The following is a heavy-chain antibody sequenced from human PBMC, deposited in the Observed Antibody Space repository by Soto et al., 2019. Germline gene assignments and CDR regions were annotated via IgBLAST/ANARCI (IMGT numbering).Heavy chain of an antibody. CDR2: IIPIFGPA. J-gene: IGHJ2*01. D-gene: IGHD6-13*01. V-gene: IGHV1-69*01. CDR3: ARVPLRGAAAARYFDL. Sequence: QVQLVQSGAEVKKPGSSVKVSCKASGGTFSSYAISWVRQAPGQGLEWMGGIIPIFGPANYAQKFQGRVTIPADESTSTAYMELSSLRAEDTAVYYCARVPLRGAAAARYFDLWGRGTLVTGSS. CDR1: GGTFSSYA.